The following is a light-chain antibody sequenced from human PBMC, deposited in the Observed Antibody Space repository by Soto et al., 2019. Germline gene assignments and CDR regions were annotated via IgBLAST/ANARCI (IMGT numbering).Light chain of an antibody. CDR1: SSDVGGYNY. J-gene: IGLJ1*01. CDR3: SSYADNNSYV. V-gene: IGLV2-8*01. CDR2: EVT. Sequence: QSVLTQPPSASGSPGQSVTISCTGTSSDVGGYNYVYWYQQHPGKAPKLMIYEVTKRPSGVPDRFSGSKSGNTASLTVSGLQAEDEADYYCSSYADNNSYVFGTGTKVTVL.